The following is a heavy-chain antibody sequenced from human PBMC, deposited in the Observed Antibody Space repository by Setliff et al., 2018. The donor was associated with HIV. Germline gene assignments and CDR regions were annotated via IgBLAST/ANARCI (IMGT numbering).Heavy chain of an antibody. Sequence: SETLSLTCAVSGYSISSGYYWGWIRQPPGKGLEWIGSIYHSGSTYYNPSLKSRVTISVDTSKNQFSLKLSSVTAADTAVYYCASSALWFGELLGLGAFDIWGQGTLVTVSS. CDR2: IYHSGST. CDR1: GYSISSGYY. V-gene: IGHV4-38-2*01. CDR3: ASSALWFGELLGLGAFDI. J-gene: IGHJ4*02. D-gene: IGHD3-10*01.